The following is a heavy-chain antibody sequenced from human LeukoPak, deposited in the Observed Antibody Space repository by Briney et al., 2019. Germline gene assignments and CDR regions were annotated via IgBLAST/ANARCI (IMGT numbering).Heavy chain of an antibody. CDR1: GFTIGNYP. J-gene: IGHJ5*02. D-gene: IGHD5-12*01. CDR2: ISASGDT. V-gene: IGHV3-23*01. CDR3: AKRTDYSGYDYH. Sequence: GGSLRLSCAASGFTIGNYPMNWVRQAPGKGLEWVSGISASGDTYHADSVKGRFTISRDNSKNTLYLQMNSLRAEDTAVYYCAKRTDYSGYDYHWGQGTLVTVSS.